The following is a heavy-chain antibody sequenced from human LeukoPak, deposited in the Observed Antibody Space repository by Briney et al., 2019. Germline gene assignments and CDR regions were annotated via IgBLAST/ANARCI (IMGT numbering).Heavy chain of an antibody. V-gene: IGHV4-39*07. CDR1: GGSISSSSYY. CDR3: ARTPGGVVPAAVWMGNWFDP. Sequence: SETLSLTCTVSGGSISSSSYYWGWIRQPPGKGLEWIGSIYYSGSTYYNPSLKSRVTISVDTSKNQFSLKLSSMTAADTAVYYCARTPGGVVPAAVWMGNWFDPWGQGTLVTVSS. CDR2: IYYSGST. D-gene: IGHD2-2*01. J-gene: IGHJ5*02.